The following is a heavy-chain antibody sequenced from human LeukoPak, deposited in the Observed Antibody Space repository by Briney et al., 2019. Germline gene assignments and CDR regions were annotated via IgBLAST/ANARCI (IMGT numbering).Heavy chain of an antibody. J-gene: IGHJ4*02. D-gene: IGHD6-13*01. CDR3: ARDSPFGIAAAPYYFDY. V-gene: IGHV3-7*01. CDR2: IKQDGSEK. CDR1: GFTFGSYW. Sequence: GGSLRLSCAASGFTFGSYWMSWVRQAPGKGLEWVANIKQDGSEKYYVDSVKGRFTISRDNAENSLSLQMNSLRAEDTAVYYCARDSPFGIAAAPYYFDYWGQGTLVTVSS.